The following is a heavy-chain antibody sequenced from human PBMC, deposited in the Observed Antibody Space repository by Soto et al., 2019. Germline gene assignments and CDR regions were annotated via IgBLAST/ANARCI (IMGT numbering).Heavy chain of an antibody. D-gene: IGHD2-2*01. J-gene: IGHJ6*02. V-gene: IGHV1-69*01. CDR2: IIPISGTA. CDR3: SRSQGSSTSLEVYYYYYYGMDV. Sequence: QVQLVQSGAEVKKPGSSVKVSCKASGGTFSSYAISWVRQAPGQGLEWMGGIIPISGTANYAQKFQGRVTITADEYTSTAYVELSSLRSEDTAVYYCSRSQGSSTSLEVYYYYYYGMDVWGQGTTVPVSS. CDR1: GGTFSSYA.